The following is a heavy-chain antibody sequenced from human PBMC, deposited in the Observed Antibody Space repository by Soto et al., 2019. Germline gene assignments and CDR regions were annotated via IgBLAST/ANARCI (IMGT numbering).Heavy chain of an antibody. CDR1: GGSFSGYY. CDR3: ARSSGWYQDY. V-gene: IGHV4-34*01. D-gene: IGHD6-19*01. Sequence: SETLSLTCAVYGGSFSGYYWSWIRQPPGKGLEWIGEINHSGSTNYNPSLKSRVTISVDTSKNQFSLKLSSVTAADTAVYYCARSSGWYQDYWGQGTLVTVSS. J-gene: IGHJ4*02. CDR2: INHSGST.